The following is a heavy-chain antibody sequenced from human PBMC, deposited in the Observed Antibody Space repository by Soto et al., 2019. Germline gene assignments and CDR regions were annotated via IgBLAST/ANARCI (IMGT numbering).Heavy chain of an antibody. CDR2: ISYDGSNK. Sequence: GGSLRLSCAASGFTFSSYGMHWVRQAPGKGLEWVAVISYDGSNKYYADSVKGRFTTSRDNSKNTLYLQMNSLRAEDTAVYYCANDHYDSSGPDYWGQGTLVTVSS. V-gene: IGHV3-30*18. D-gene: IGHD3-22*01. CDR3: ANDHYDSSGPDY. CDR1: GFTFSSYG. J-gene: IGHJ4*02.